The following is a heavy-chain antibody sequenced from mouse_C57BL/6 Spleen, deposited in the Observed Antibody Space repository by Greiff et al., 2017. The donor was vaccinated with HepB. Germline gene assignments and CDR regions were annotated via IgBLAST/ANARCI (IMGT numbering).Heavy chain of an antibody. CDR3: ALYDYDWFAY. Sequence: QVQLKQPGAELVKPGASVKLSCKASGYTFTSYWMQWVKQRPGQGLEWIGEIDPSDSYTNYNQKFKGKATLTVDTSSSTAYMQLSSLTSEDSAVYYCALYDYDWFAYWGQGTLVTVSA. J-gene: IGHJ3*01. V-gene: IGHV1-50*01. CDR2: IDPSDSYT. D-gene: IGHD2-4*01. CDR1: GYTFTSYW.